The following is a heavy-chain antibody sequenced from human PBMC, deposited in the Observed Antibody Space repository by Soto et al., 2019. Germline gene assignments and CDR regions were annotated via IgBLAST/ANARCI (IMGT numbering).Heavy chain of an antibody. V-gene: IGHV4-34*01. CDR1: WTFCLGDY. Sequence: SGSLSVTCAIHWTFCLGDYWSWIRQPPGKGLEWIGEINHSGSTNYNPSLKSRVTISVDTSKNQFSLKLSSVTAADTAVYYCARDLRWIPSGYFDYWGQG. D-gene: IGHD2-2*03. CDR3: ARDLRWIPSGYFDY. CDR2: INHSGST. J-gene: IGHJ4*02.